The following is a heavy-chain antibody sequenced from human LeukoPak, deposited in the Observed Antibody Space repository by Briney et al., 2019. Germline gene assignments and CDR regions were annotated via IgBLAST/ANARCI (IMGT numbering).Heavy chain of an antibody. D-gene: IGHD5-24*01. J-gene: IGHJ4*02. Sequence: PSETLSLNCAVYGGSFSGYSWTWIRQPPGKGLEWIGEFNHSGSTNYNPSLKSRVTISVDTSKNQFSLKLTSVTAADTAVYYCARGRWLQFAPNFDYWGQGTLVTVSS. CDR3: ARGRWLQFAPNFDY. CDR2: FNHSGST. CDR1: GGSFSGYS. V-gene: IGHV4-34*01.